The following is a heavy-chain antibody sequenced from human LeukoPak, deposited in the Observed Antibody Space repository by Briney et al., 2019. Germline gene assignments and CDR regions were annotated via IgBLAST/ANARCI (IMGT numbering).Heavy chain of an antibody. CDR3: ASQSGALWEDIVATDTPGAFDP. J-gene: IGHJ5*02. D-gene: IGHD5-12*01. V-gene: IGHV3-21*01. CDR2: ISSSSSYI. Sequence: GGSLRLSCAASGFTFSSYSMNWVRQAPGKGLEWVSSISSSSSYIYYADSVKGRFTISRDNAKNSLYLQMNSLRAEDTAVYYCASQSGALWEDIVATDTPGAFDPWGQGTLVTVSS. CDR1: GFTFSSYS.